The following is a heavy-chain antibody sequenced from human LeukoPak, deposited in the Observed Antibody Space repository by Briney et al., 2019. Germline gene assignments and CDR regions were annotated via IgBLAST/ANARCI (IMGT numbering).Heavy chain of an antibody. J-gene: IGHJ4*02. V-gene: IGHV3-33*01. D-gene: IGHD6-19*01. CDR3: ARDLSAAFDF. Sequence: PGGSLRLSCAASGFPFSSYGMHWVRQAPGKGLEWVARLVYDARSDYGNSVKGRFSISRDDSKNTLFPDMSNLRVEDTALYYCARDLSAAFDFWGQGVLVTVSS. CDR2: LVYDARS. CDR1: GFPFSSYG.